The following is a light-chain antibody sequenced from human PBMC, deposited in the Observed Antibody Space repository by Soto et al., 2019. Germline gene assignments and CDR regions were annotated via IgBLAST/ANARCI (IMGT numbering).Light chain of an antibody. CDR3: QQYNSDSQT. CDR1: QSISVW. Sequence: DIQMTQSPSTLSASVGDIVTITCRSSQSISVWLAWYQQKAGKAPNLLIYKASRLESGVPSRFSGSGSETEFTLTISGLQPGDSETYYCQQYNSDSQTFGQGTKVDIK. J-gene: IGKJ1*01. V-gene: IGKV1-5*03. CDR2: KAS.